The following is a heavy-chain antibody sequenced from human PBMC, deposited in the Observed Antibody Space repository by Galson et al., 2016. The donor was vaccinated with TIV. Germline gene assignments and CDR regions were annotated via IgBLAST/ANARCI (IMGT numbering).Heavy chain of an antibody. Sequence: SLRLSCAASGFTFRSYAMNWVRQAPGKGLEWVSSIGGSGGSTYYADSVKGRFTISRDSSKNTVYLQMNSLRAEDTAIYYCVKDSQWIPSSLGFWGQGTLVTVSS. D-gene: IGHD5-18*01. CDR3: VKDSQWIPSSLGF. J-gene: IGHJ4*02. V-gene: IGHV3-23*01. CDR1: GFTFRSYA. CDR2: IGGSGGST.